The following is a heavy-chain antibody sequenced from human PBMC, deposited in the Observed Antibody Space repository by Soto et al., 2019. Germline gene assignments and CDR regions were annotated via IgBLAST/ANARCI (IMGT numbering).Heavy chain of an antibody. D-gene: IGHD5-18*01. CDR2: IRSKAYGGTT. Sequence: GGSLRLSCTASGFTFGDYAMSWVRQAPGKGLEWVGFIRSKAYGGTTKYAASVKGRFTISRDDSKSSAYLQMNSLKTEDTAVYYCTRVKYLNSYEFYFDYWGQGTLVTVSS. CDR3: TRVKYLNSYEFYFDY. V-gene: IGHV3-49*04. CDR1: GFTFGDYA. J-gene: IGHJ4*02.